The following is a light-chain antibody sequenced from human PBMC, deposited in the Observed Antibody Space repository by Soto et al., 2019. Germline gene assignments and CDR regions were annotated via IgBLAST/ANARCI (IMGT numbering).Light chain of an antibody. J-gene: IGKJ1*01. CDR2: GAS. Sequence: EIVFTQSPGTLSLSPGERATLSCRASQSVSSNYLAWYQQKPGQAPRLLISGASGRATGVPERCSGSGSGTECTRTISRLEPEDFAVYYCQQYGTSTRTFGQGTKVDIK. CDR1: QSVSSNY. CDR3: QQYGTSTRT. V-gene: IGKV3-20*01.